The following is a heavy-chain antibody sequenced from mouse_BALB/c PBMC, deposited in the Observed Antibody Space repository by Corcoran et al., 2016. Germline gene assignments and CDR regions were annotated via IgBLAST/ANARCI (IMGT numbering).Heavy chain of an antibody. V-gene: IGHV14-3*02. CDR2: IDPANGNT. CDR1: GFNIKDTY. D-gene: IGHD2-4*01. CDR3: ARDYDYSY. J-gene: IGHJ2*01. Sequence: EVQLQQSGAELVKPGASVKLSCTASGFNIKDTYMHWVKQRPEQGLEWIGRIDPANGNTKYAPKFQGKATITADTSSTTSYLQLSSLTSEDTAVYYCARDYDYSYWCQGTTLTVSS.